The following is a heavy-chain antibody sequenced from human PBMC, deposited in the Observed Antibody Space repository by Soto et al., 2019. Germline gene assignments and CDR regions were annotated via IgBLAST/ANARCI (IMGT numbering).Heavy chain of an antibody. V-gene: IGHV4-4*02. CDR2: IFHDGTA. D-gene: IGHD3-16*01. Sequence: SETLSLTCTVSGVSISSGNWWTWVRQSPRKGLEYIGEIFHDGTANYFPSFERRVAMSVDKSKNQFSLKLTSVTAADAAIYYCARLVYDTRLDYLYFDFWGQGAQVTVSS. J-gene: IGHJ4*02. CDR3: ARLVYDTRLDYLYFDF. CDR1: GVSISSGNW.